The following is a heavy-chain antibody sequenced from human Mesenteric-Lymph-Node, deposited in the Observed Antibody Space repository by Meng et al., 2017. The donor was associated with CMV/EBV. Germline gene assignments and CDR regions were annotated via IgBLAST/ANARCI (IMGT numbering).Heavy chain of an antibody. CDR2: IFYSGIT. CDR1: GVSVSRENYL. J-gene: IGHJ4*02. V-gene: IGHV4-39*01. CDR3: ERRRFYSGYDPFDY. Sequence: SETLSLTCTVSGVSVSRENYLWSWIRQPPGKGLEWIGSIFYSGITYYNPSLKSRVTLSVDTSNNQFSLRLSSVTAADTAVYYCERRRFYSGYDPFDYWGQGILVTVSS. D-gene: IGHD5-12*01.